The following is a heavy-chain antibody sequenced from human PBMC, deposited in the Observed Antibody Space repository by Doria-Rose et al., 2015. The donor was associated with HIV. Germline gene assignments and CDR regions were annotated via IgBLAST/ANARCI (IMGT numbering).Heavy chain of an antibody. CDR1: GVSLSSPGMG. V-gene: IGHV2-26*01. CDR3: ARIKSSRWYHKYYFDF. J-gene: IGHJ4*02. D-gene: IGHD6-13*01. Sequence: QITLKGSGPVLVKPTETLTLTCTVSGVSLSSPGMGVSWIRQPPGKALEWLANIFSDDERSYKTSLKSRPTISRGTSKSQVVLTMTDMDPVDTATYYCARIKSSRWYHKYYFDFWGQGTLVIVSA. CDR2: IFSDDER.